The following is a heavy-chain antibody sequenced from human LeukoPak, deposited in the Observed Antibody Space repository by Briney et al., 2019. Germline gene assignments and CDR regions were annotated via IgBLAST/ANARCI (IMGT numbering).Heavy chain of an antibody. CDR2: TNWDGGRT. CDR1: GFTFDDYA. V-gene: IGHV3-20*04. CDR3: ARDGLRRPPTPYCGGDCPLDY. Sequence: AGGSLRLSCAASGFTFDDYAMSWVRHTPGKGLEWVSGTNWDGGRTGYADSVKGRFTISRDNAKNSLYLQMNSLRVEDTAMYYCARDGLRRPPTPYCGGDCPLDYWGQGTLVSVSS. D-gene: IGHD2-21*02. J-gene: IGHJ4*02.